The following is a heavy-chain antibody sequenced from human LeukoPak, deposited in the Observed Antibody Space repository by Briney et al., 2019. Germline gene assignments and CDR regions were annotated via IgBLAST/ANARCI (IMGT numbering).Heavy chain of an antibody. CDR1: GGSLTGTYYY. CDR3: ARHNYDGSYYFDS. D-gene: IGHD3-22*01. Sequence: SETLSLTCTVSGGSLTGTYYYWGWVRQPPGKRLEWIGSISYSGAGHYNPSLKSRVAISVDTSKNLFSLKLSSVTAADTAVHYCARHNYDGSYYFDSWGQGTLVTVSS. V-gene: IGHV4-39*01. CDR2: ISYSGAG. J-gene: IGHJ4*02.